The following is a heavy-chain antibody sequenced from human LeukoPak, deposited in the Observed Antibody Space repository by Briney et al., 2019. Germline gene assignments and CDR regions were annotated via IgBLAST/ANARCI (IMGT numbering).Heavy chain of an antibody. Sequence: GGSLRLSCAASGFTFDDYGMSWVRQAPGKGLEWVSGISPSGDITYYADSVKGRFTISRDNSKNTVYLQMDSLRLEDAAVYYCAQDPAYRRFYKWSQGTVHTVS. CDR3: AQDPAYRRFYK. CDR2: ISPSGDIT. J-gene: IGHJ4*02. V-gene: IGHV3-23*01. CDR1: GFTFDDYG. D-gene: IGHD1-1*01.